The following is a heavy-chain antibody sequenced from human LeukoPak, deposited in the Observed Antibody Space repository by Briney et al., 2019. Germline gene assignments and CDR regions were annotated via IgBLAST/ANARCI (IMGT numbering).Heavy chain of an antibody. CDR3: ARDEKDCSGGSCYSAGFDY. V-gene: IGHV4-39*07. CDR1: GGSISSSSYY. J-gene: IGHJ4*02. Sequence: SETLSLTCTVSGGSISSSSYYWGWIRQPPGKGLEWIGSIYYSGSTNYNPSLKSRVTISVDTSKNQFSLKLSSVTAADTAVYYCARDEKDCSGGSCYSAGFDYWGQGTLVTVSS. CDR2: IYYSGST. D-gene: IGHD2-15*01.